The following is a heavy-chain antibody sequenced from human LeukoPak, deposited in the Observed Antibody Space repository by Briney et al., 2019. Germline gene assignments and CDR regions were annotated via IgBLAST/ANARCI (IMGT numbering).Heavy chain of an antibody. CDR1: GGSISTRYYY. CDR3: ASLYFYGSGSFPNY. J-gene: IGHJ4*02. CDR2: IHGSGST. Sequence: PSETLSLTCAVSGGSISTRYYYWGWIRQPPGKGLEWIGTIHGSGSTYYSPSLKSQVTISVETSNNQSSLKLSSVTAGDTAVYYCASLYFYGSGSFPNYWGQGILVTVST. D-gene: IGHD3-10*01. V-gene: IGHV4-39*01.